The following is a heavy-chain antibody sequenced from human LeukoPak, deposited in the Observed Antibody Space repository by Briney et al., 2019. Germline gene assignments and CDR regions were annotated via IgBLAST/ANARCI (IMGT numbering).Heavy chain of an antibody. CDR3: ARRVAGSGYRDY. V-gene: IGHV4-39*01. D-gene: IGHD3-22*01. CDR1: GGSISSSSHY. CDR2: IYYTGST. Sequence: SETLSLTCTVSGGSISSSSHYWGWIRQPPGMGLEWIGNIYYTGSTNYNPSLKSRVTISVDTSENQFSLKLSSVTAADTADYYCARRVAGSGYRDYWGQGILVTASS. J-gene: IGHJ4*02.